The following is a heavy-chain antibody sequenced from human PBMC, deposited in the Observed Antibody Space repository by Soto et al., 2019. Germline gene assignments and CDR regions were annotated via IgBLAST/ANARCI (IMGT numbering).Heavy chain of an antibody. D-gene: IGHD3-10*01. CDR3: ARDLPRVRGVNHYSMDV. J-gene: IGHJ6*02. CDR2: ISSSSSYT. V-gene: IGHV3-11*05. Sequence: QVQLVESGGGLVKPGGSLRLSCAASGFTFSDYYMSWIRQAPGKGLEGVSYISSSSSYTNYADSVKGRFTISRDNAKNSLDLQMNSLRAEDTAVYYCARDLPRVRGVNHYSMDVWGQGTTVTVSS. CDR1: GFTFSDYY.